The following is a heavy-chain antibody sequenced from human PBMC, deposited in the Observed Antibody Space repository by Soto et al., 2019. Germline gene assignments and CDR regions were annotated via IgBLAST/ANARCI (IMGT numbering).Heavy chain of an antibody. D-gene: IGHD1-20*01. CDR3: ARRYGRNFDY. Sequence: QVQLQESGPGLVKPSETLSLICTVSGGSISSYYWSWIRQPPGKGLEWIGYIYYSGSTNYNPSLKSRVTISVDTSKNQFSLKLSSVTAADTAVYYCARRYGRNFDYWGQGTLVTVSS. V-gene: IGHV4-59*01. CDR2: IYYSGST. J-gene: IGHJ4*02. CDR1: GGSISSYY.